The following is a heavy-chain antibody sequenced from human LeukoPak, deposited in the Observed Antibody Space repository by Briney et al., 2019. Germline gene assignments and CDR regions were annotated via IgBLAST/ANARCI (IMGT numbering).Heavy chain of an antibody. CDR3: ARDQEGFDY. Sequence: QAPGXXXEWMGVIYPRDGSTSYAQKFQGRVAVTRDTSTSTVHMELSGLRSEDTAVYYCARDQEGFDYWGQGTLVTVSS. J-gene: IGHJ4*02. V-gene: IGHV1-46*01. CDR2: IYPRDGST.